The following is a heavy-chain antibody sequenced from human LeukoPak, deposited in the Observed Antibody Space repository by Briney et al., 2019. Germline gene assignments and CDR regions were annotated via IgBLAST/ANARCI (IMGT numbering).Heavy chain of an antibody. CDR3: AKASGYSFGHFDY. CDR2: ISGRGEST. V-gene: IGHV3-23*01. CDR1: GFTFRNYA. J-gene: IGHJ4*02. Sequence: PGGSLRLSCAASGFTFRNYAMSWVRQAPGKGLEWVSAISGRGESTYYADSVKGRFTISRDNYKNTLYLQMNNLRPEDTALYYCAKASGYSFGHFDYWGQGTLVTVSS. D-gene: IGHD5-18*01.